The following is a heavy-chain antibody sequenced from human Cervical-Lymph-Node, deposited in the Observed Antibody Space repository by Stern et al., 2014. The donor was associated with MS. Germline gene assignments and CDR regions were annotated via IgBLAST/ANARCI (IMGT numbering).Heavy chain of an antibody. J-gene: IGHJ4*02. CDR1: GGTVSSYA. D-gene: IGHD5-24*01. CDR3: ATAGDATYFFDL. CDR2: IIPIFGTR. V-gene: IGHV1-69*01. Sequence: QVQLVQSGAEVKRPESSVKVSCRASGGTVSSYAINWVRQAPGQGLEWMGGIIPIFGTRNYAQKVQGRVTIFAAESTNTAYMELSRLKSEDTALYYCATAGDATYFFDLWGQGPLVTVSS.